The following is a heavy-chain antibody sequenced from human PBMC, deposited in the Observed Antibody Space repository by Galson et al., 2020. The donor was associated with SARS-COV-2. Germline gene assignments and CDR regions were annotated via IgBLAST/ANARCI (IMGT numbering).Heavy chain of an antibody. V-gene: IGHV3-21*01. CDR1: GFPFSTYS. Sequence: NSGGFLRLSCAASGFPFSTYSMNWVRQAPGKGLEWVSSISTSSSYIYYADSVKGRFTISRDNAKNSLYLQMNSLRADDTAVYYCARDEGIRGYNYGRLYYGMDVWGQGTTVTVSS. CDR3: ARDEGIRGYNYGRLYYGMDV. CDR2: ISTSSSYI. J-gene: IGHJ6*02. D-gene: IGHD5-18*01.